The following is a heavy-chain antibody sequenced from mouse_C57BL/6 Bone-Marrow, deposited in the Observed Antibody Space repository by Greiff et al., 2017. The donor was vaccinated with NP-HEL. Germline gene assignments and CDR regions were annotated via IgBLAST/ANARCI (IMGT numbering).Heavy chain of an antibody. CDR3: ARRRGYGSLFAY. CDR1: GFTFSSYG. J-gene: IGHJ3*01. D-gene: IGHD2-2*01. Sequence: EVQGVESGGDLVKPGGSLKLSCAASGFTFSSYGMSWVRQTPDKRLEWVATISSGGSYTYYPDSVKGRFTISRDNAKNTLYLQMSSLKSEDTAMYYGARRRGYGSLFAYWGQGTLVTVSA. V-gene: IGHV5-6*01. CDR2: ISSGGSYT.